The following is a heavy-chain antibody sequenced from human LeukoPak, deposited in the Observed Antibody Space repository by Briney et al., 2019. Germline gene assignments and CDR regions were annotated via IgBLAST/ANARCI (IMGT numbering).Heavy chain of an antibody. J-gene: IGHJ4*02. CDR1: GGTVSSYA. D-gene: IGHD3-16*01. CDR2: IIPILGIA. Sequence: ASVTVSCKAAGGTVSSYAISWVRQAPGQGLEWMGRIIPILGIANYAQKFQGRVTITADKSTSTAYMELSSLRSEDTAVYYCARDLGESPNDYWGQGTLVTVSS. CDR3: ARDLGESPNDY. V-gene: IGHV1-69*04.